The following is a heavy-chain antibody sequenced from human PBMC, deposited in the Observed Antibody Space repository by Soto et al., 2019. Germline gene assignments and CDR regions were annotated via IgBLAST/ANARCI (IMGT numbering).Heavy chain of an antibody. CDR2: IYYSGSI. CDR3: ARQPTGLHLGELSLEFDY. D-gene: IGHD3-16*02. J-gene: IGHJ4*02. Sequence: SETLSLTCTVSGGSISSSSYYWGWIRQPPGKGLEWIGSIYYSGSIYYNPSLKSRVTISVDTSKNQFSLKLSSVTAADTAVYYCARQPTGLHLGELSLEFDYWGQGTLVTVSS. V-gene: IGHV4-39*01. CDR1: GGSISSSSYY.